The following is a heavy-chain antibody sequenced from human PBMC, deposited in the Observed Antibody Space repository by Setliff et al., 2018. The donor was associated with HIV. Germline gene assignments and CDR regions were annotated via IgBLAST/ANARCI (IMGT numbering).Heavy chain of an antibody. V-gene: IGHV4-4*02. CDR3: AQEERDAYNYWFDP. J-gene: IGHJ5*02. CDR1: GFTFTNAW. D-gene: IGHD1-1*01. Sequence: PGGSLRLSCAASGFTFTNAWMSWVRQGPGKGLKWVGYIYYSGNSYYNPSLKSRVTMSVDTSKNQFSLNLSSVTAADTAVYYCAQEERDAYNYWFDPWGQGTLVTVSS. CDR2: IYYSGNS.